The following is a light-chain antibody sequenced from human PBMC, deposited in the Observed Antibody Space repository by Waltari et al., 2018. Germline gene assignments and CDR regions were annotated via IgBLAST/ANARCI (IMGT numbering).Light chain of an antibody. Sequence: QSALTQPASVAGSPGQSITISCSGFGSAAGAPEFVSWHQHHPDKAPQLIIYDVTNRPSGVSDRFSASKSANTASLTISRLQPEDEADYFCSSQTLDGLILFGGGTRLTVL. V-gene: IGLV2-14*03. CDR2: DVT. CDR1: GSAAGAPEF. CDR3: SSQTLDGLIL. J-gene: IGLJ2*01.